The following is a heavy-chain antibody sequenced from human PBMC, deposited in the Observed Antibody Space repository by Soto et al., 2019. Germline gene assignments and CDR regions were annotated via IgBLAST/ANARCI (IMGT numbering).Heavy chain of an antibody. CDR2: IASAGDT. D-gene: IGHD2-8*02. CDR3: VALGAHIF. V-gene: IGHV3-13*04. Sequence: EVQLVESGGGLVQPGGSLRLSCVASGFTFSNYDMHWVRQATGKGLEWVSAIASAGDTYYADSVKGRFTISRENAGDSLFLQMSRLRVGDTAVYYCVALGAHIFWGQGTLVTVSS. J-gene: IGHJ4*02. CDR1: GFTFSNYD.